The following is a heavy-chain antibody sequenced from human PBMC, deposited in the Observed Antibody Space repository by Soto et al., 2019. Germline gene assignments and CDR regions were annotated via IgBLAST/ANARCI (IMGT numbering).Heavy chain of an antibody. CDR2: ISGDDGSG. CDR1: GVTFTTNA. D-gene: IGHD6-19*01. Sequence: EVQLLESGGGLVQPGGSLRLSCVASGVTFTTNAMDWVRQAPGKGLEWVSFISGDDGSGNYADSVKGRFTISRDNSTNTLYLQMNSLRAEDTAIYYCVKEASGWKSSGSFDLWGRGTMVTVSS. CDR3: VKEASGWKSSGSFDL. J-gene: IGHJ3*01. V-gene: IGHV3-23*01.